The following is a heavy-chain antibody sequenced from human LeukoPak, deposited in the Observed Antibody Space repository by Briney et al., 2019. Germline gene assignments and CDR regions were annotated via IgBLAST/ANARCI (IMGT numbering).Heavy chain of an antibody. CDR3: ASSSGYYYVHFDY. D-gene: IGHD3-22*01. V-gene: IGHV1-69*13. CDR1: GGTFSSYA. J-gene: IGHJ4*02. Sequence: SVKVSCKASGGTFSSYAISWVRQAPGQGLEWMGGIIPIFGTANYAQKFQGRVTITADESTSTAYMKLSSLRSEDTAVYYCASSSGYYYVHFDYWGQGTLVTVSS. CDR2: IIPIFGTA.